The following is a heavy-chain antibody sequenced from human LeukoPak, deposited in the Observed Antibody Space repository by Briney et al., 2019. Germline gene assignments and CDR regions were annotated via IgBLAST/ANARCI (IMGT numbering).Heavy chain of an antibody. CDR2: FKQEGSEK. J-gene: IGHJ4*02. Sequence: GGSLRLSCAASGFTFSYHWMTWVRQAPGKGPEWVANFKQEGSEKYYVESVRGRFTISSDNAKNSLFLQMNSRRVEDTAVYYCARRGGSSSRRSPIDYWGQGTLVTVSS. V-gene: IGHV3-7*01. D-gene: IGHD6-6*01. CDR1: GFTFSYHW. CDR3: ARRGGSSSRRSPIDY.